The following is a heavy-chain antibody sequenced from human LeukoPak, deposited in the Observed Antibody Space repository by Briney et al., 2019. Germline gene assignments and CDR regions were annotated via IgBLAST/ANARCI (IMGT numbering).Heavy chain of an antibody. J-gene: IGHJ4*02. CDR1: GYTFTSYA. D-gene: IGHD6-19*01. CDR2: INAGNGNT. Sequence: ASVKVSCKASGYTFTSYAMHWVRQAPGQRLEWMGWINAGNGNTKYSQKFQGRVTITRDTSASTAYMELSSLRSEDTAVYYCARDGYSSGWYPSGVDYWGQGTLVTVSS. V-gene: IGHV1-3*01. CDR3: ARDGYSSGWYPSGVDY.